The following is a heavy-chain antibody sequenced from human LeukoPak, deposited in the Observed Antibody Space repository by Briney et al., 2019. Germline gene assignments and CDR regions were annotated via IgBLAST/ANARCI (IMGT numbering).Heavy chain of an antibody. V-gene: IGHV4-59*01. D-gene: IGHD3-3*01. J-gene: IGHJ4*02. CDR3: ARVHYDFWSGYYLDY. Sequence: PSETLSLTCTVSGGSIRSYYWSWIRQPPGKGLEWIGYIYYSGSTNYNPSLKSRVTISVDTSKNQFSLKLSSVTAADTAVYYCARVHYDFWSGYYLDYWGQGTLVTVSS. CDR1: GGSIRSYY. CDR2: IYYSGST.